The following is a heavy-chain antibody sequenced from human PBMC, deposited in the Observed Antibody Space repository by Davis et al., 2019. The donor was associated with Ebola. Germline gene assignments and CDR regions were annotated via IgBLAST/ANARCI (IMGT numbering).Heavy chain of an antibody. CDR2: INQDGSEK. CDR3: ARVSRPGGNIWYFDL. D-gene: IGHD3-16*01. Sequence: GESLKISCAASGFTFTFSTYWMTWVRQAPGKGLERVANINQDGSEKHYVDSVKGRFTISRDNAKNSLDLQMNSLRAEDTAVYFCARVSRPGGNIWYFDLWGRGTLVTVSS. CDR1: GFTFTFSTYW. V-gene: IGHV3-7*01. J-gene: IGHJ2*01.